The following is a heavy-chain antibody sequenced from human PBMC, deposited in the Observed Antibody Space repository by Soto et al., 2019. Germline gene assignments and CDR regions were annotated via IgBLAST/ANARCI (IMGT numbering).Heavy chain of an antibody. CDR3: ARDLGFEYSSSSALDY. D-gene: IGHD6-6*01. CDR1: GGTLTGYA. J-gene: IGHJ4*02. Sequence: QWRLVQPGAEVKKPGSWVRVSCKASGGTLTGYAISWVGQALEQGLEGMGGIIPIFGTANYAQKFQGRVTITADESTSTAYMELSSLRSEDTAVYYCARDLGFEYSSSSALDYWGQGTLVTVSS. V-gene: IGHV1-69*01. CDR2: IIPIFGTA.